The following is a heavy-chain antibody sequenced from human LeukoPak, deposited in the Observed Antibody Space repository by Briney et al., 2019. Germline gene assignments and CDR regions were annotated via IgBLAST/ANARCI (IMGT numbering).Heavy chain of an antibody. Sequence: GGSLRLSCAASGFTFSSYAMSWVRQAPGKGLEWVSAISGSGGSTYYADSVKGRFTISRDNSKDTLYLQMNSLRAEDTAVYYCAKNGHYYGSRSPAWYFDYWGQGTLVTVSS. CDR1: GFTFSSYA. CDR2: ISGSGGST. D-gene: IGHD3-10*01. V-gene: IGHV3-23*01. CDR3: AKNGHYYGSRSPAWYFDY. J-gene: IGHJ4*02.